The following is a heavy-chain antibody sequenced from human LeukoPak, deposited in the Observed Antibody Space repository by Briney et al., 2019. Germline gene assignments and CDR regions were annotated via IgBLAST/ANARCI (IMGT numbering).Heavy chain of an antibody. CDR2: ISYDGSNK. CDR1: GFTFSNYP. Sequence: GGSLRLSCAASGFTFSNYPMHWVRQAPGKGLEWVAPISYDGSNKYYGDSVEGRFTISRDNSKNTLYLQMNSLRAEDTAVYYCARDSGVYYPDLVFDYWGQGTLVTVSS. J-gene: IGHJ4*02. D-gene: IGHD2-8*01. V-gene: IGHV3-30*04. CDR3: ARDSGVYYPDLVFDY.